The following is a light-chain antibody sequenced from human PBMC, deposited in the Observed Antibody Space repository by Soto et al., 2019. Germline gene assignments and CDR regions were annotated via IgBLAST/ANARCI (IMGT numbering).Light chain of an antibody. V-gene: IGLV2-8*01. CDR3: SSYAGNNIHYV. CDR2: EVS. J-gene: IGLJ1*01. CDR1: STDVGGYNY. Sequence: QSALTQPPSASGYAGQSVTISCTGTSTDVGGYNYVSWYQQHPGKAPKLMIYEVSKRPSGVPDRFSGSKSGNTASLTVSGLQAEDEAEYYCSSYAGNNIHYVFGTGTKVTVL.